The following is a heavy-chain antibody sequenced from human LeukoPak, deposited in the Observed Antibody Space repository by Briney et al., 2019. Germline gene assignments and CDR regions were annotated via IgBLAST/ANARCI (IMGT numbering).Heavy chain of an antibody. J-gene: IGHJ4*02. CDR3: AKDRGSGWPQFDY. Sequence: GGSLRLSCAASGFSFSSYAVSWVRQAPGKGLEWVSAISGRGGSTYYADSVKGRFTISRDNSKNTLYLQMNSLRAEDTAVYYCAKDRGSGWPQFDYWGRGTLVTVSS. CDR2: ISGRGGST. V-gene: IGHV3-23*01. D-gene: IGHD6-19*01. CDR1: GFSFSSYA.